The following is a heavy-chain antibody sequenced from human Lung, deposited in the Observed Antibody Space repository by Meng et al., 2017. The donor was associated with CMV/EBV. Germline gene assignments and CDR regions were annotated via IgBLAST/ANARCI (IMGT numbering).Heavy chain of an antibody. D-gene: IGHD2-21*01. J-gene: IGHJ4*02. CDR3: ASHCVGPDCAPFDY. Sequence: GGSLRLXCAASGFAFGSYWMHWVRQAPGKGLVWVSRISDDGNSAFYADSVKGRFTLSRDNAKNTLYLQMNSLRADDTAIYYCASHCVGPDCAPFDYWGPGXLVTVSS. CDR1: GFAFGSYW. CDR2: ISDDGNSA. V-gene: IGHV3-74*01.